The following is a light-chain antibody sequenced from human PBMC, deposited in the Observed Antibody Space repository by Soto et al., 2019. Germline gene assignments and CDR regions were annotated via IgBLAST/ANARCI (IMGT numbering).Light chain of an antibody. Sequence: ETMMTQSPATLSVSPGERATLSCRASQSVGILLAWYQQKPGQSPRLLIYGASTRATGIPDRFSGSGSGREFTLTISNLQSEDFAVYYCQQYNKWPPLTFGGGTKVEIK. V-gene: IGKV3-15*01. CDR3: QQYNKWPPLT. CDR2: GAS. J-gene: IGKJ4*01. CDR1: QSVGIL.